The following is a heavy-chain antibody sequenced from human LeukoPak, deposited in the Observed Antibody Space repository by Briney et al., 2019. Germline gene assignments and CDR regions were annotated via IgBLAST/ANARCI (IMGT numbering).Heavy chain of an antibody. CDR2: IYYSGST. CDR3: ARGLLGYSSSWLGVAFDI. V-gene: IGHV4-59*01. Sequence: SETLSLTCTVSGGSISDYYWTWIRQPPGKGLEWVGYIYYSGSTNYNPSLKSRLTISVDTSQSQFSLKLSSVTAADTAVYYCARGLLGYSSSWLGVAFDIWGQGTMVSVSS. J-gene: IGHJ3*02. D-gene: IGHD6-13*01. CDR1: GGSISDYY.